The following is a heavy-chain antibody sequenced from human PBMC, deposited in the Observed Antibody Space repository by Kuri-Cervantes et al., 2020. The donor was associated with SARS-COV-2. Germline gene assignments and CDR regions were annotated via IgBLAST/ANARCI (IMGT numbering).Heavy chain of an antibody. CDR1: GGSISSYY. V-gene: IGHV4-59*01. CDR3: ARVPYYGPLDY. Sequence: SETLSLTCTVSGGSISSYYWSWIRQPPGKGLEWIGYIYYSGSTNYNPSLKSRVTISVDTSKNQFSLKLSSVTAADTAVYYCARVPYYGPLDYWGQGTLVTVSS. CDR2: IYYSGST. D-gene: IGHD4-17*01. J-gene: IGHJ4*02.